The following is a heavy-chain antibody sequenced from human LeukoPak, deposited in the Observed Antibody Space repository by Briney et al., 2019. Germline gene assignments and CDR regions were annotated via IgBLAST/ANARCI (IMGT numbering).Heavy chain of an antibody. CDR1: GFTFSSYS. V-gene: IGHV3-48*01. J-gene: IGHJ5*02. CDR3: AAGSYDSSFSSAP. D-gene: IGHD3-22*01. CDR2: ISSSSTI. Sequence: SGGSLRLSYAASGFTFSSYSMNWVRQAPGKGLEWVSYISSSSTIYYADSVKGRFTISRDNAKNSLYLQMNSLRAEDTAVYYCAAGSYDSSFSSAPWGQGTLVTVPS.